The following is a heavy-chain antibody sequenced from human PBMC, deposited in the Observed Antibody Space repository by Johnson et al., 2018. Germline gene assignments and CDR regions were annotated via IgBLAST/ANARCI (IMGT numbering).Heavy chain of an antibody. CDR1: GYTLTELS. Sequence: QVQLVQSGAEVKKPGASVKVSCKVSGYTLTELSMHWVRQAPGKGLEWMGGFDPEDGETIYAQKFQGRVTMTEDTSTDTAYMELSSRRSEDTAGDYCASTPPGYSYGMTRDAFEIGGQGTMVTVSS. V-gene: IGHV1-24*01. CDR2: FDPEDGET. CDR3: ASTPPGYSYGMTRDAFEI. D-gene: IGHD5-18*01. J-gene: IGHJ3*02.